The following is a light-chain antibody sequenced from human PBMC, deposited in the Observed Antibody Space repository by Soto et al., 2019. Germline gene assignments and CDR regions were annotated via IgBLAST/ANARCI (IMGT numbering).Light chain of an antibody. J-gene: IGKJ4*01. CDR3: QQSYSTPLT. CDR1: QSISNY. Sequence: DIQMTQSPSSLSASVGDRVTITCRASQSISNYLNWYHQIPGKAPKLLIYAASSLQGGVPSRVSGSGSGADFTLTISSLQPEDFGTYYCQQSYSTPLTFGGGTKVEIK. V-gene: IGKV1-39*01. CDR2: AAS.